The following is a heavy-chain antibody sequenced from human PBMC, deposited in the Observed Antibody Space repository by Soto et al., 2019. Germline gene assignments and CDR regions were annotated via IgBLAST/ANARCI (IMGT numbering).Heavy chain of an antibody. Sequence: PSETLFLPCAVSGGSLSSSKWWGWVRPPPGKGLEWIGEVYHSGSTNYNPSLKSRVTISVDKSKNQFSLKLSSVTAADTAVYYCARVAGGYYYGMDVWAQGTTVTVSS. J-gene: IGHJ6*02. CDR2: VYHSGST. CDR3: ARVAGGYYYGMDV. V-gene: IGHV4-4*02. CDR1: GGSLSSSKW. D-gene: IGHD6-13*01.